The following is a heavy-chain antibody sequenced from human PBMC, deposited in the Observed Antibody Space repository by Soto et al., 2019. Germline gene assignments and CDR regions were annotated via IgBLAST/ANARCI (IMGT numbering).Heavy chain of an antibody. CDR2: VWADGTTK. Sequence: QVQLLESGGGVVQPGRSLRLSCTVSAFRFSTYGMHWVRQAPGKGLEWVAIVWADGTTKYYADSVRGRFTISRDNSENTLSLQMNSLRAEDTAVYYCATGRPGPVSTFPLFESWGQGTLVTVSS. D-gene: IGHD3-3*02. V-gene: IGHV3-33*01. J-gene: IGHJ4*02. CDR1: AFRFSTYG. CDR3: ATGRPGPVSTFPLFES.